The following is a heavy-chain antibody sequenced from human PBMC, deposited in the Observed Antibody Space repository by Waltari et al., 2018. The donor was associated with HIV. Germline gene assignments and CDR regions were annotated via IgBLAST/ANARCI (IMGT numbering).Heavy chain of an antibody. D-gene: IGHD6-19*01. V-gene: IGHV3-49*04. CDR3: TKAVAGFYYFDY. CDR1: GFSFGDYS. CDR2: IRSKTYGGTT. Sequence: EVQLVESGGGLVQPGRSLRLPCAASGFSFGDYSLSWVRQAPGKGLEWVGFIRSKTYGGTTEYAASVKGRFTISRDDSKSIAYLQMNSLKTEDTAVYYCTKAVAGFYYFDYWGQGTQVTVSS. J-gene: IGHJ4*02.